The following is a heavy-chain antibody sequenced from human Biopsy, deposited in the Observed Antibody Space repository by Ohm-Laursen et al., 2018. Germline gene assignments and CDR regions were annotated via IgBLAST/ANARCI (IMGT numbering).Heavy chain of an antibody. V-gene: IGHV1-69*11. CDR2: IIPILRTT. CDR3: ARDALGGGSYRFFY. CDR1: TDTFNSYG. D-gene: IGHD1-26*01. Sequence: ASVKVSCKAPTDTFNSYGTIWVRQAPGQGLEWMGRIIPILRTTAYAQTFLGRVTITADSPTSTVDMELTSLTSDDTAVYFCARDALGGGSYRFFYWGQGSLVTVSS. J-gene: IGHJ4*02.